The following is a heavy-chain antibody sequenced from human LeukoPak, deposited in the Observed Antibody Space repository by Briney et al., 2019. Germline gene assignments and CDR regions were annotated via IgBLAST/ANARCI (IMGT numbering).Heavy chain of an antibody. V-gene: IGHV3-21*01. CDR2: ISTSSSYL. CDR1: GFTFSTYS. J-gene: IGHJ3*02. CDR3: AKGRGDFDI. Sequence: GSLRLSCAASGFTFSTYSMNWVRQAPGKGLEWVSSISTSSSYLHYADSVKGRFTISRDNSKNTLYLQMNSLRAEDTAVYYCAKGRGDFDIWGQGTMVTVSS. D-gene: IGHD3-10*01.